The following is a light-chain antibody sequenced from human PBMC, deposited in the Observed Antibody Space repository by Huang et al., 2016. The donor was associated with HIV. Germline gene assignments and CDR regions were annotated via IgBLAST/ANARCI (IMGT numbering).Light chain of an antibody. CDR2: VAS. Sequence: EIVMTQSPATLSVSPGERATLSCRASQSVSSNLAWYQQKPGQAPRLLIYVASTRATGIPARFSGSGSGTEFTLTISSLQSEDFAVYYCQQYNNWPPGLFGQGTKVEIK. J-gene: IGKJ1*01. V-gene: IGKV3-15*01. CDR3: QQYNNWPPGL. CDR1: QSVSSN.